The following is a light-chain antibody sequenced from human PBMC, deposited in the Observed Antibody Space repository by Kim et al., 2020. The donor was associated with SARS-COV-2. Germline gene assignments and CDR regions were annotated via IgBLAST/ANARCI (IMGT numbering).Light chain of an antibody. J-gene: IGKJ4*01. V-gene: IGKV3-20*01. CDR1: QSITNNY. Sequence: SPGERVTPDCLATQSITNNYLAWYQQRPGRAPRLLLYRASTRGTGIPDRFSGSGSGTDFTLTISRLGPEDFAVYYCQQYSDSPLTFGGGTKVDIK. CDR3: QQYSDSPLT. CDR2: RAS.